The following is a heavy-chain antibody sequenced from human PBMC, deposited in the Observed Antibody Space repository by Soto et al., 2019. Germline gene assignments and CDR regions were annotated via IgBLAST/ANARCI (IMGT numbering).Heavy chain of an antibody. CDR1: GFTFSSYA. D-gene: IGHD3-3*01. CDR2: ISGSGGST. J-gene: IGHJ6*02. V-gene: IGHV3-23*01. CDR3: AKRGDFWSIGMDV. Sequence: GGSLRLSCAASGFTFSSYAMSWVRQAPGKGLEWVSAISGSGGSTYYADSVKGRFTISRDNSKNTLYLQMNSLRAEDTTVYYCAKRGDFWSIGMDVWGQGTTVTVSS.